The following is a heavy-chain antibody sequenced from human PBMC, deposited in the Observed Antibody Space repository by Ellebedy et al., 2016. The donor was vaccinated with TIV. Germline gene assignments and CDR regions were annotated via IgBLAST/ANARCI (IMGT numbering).Heavy chain of an antibody. D-gene: IGHD3-10*01. Sequence: SETLSLTCAVYGGSFSGYYWSWIRQPPGKGLEWIGEINHSGSTNYNPSLKSRVTMSVDTSKNQFSLTLSSVTAADTAVYYCARVLVREVVFDYWGQGILVTVSS. CDR2: INHSGST. CDR1: GGSFSGYY. CDR3: ARVLVREVVFDY. V-gene: IGHV4-34*01. J-gene: IGHJ4*01.